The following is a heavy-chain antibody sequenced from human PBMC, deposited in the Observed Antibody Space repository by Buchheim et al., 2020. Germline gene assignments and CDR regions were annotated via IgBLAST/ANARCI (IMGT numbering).Heavy chain of an antibody. Sequence: EVQLLESGGGLVQPGGSLRLSCAASGFTFSSYAMSWVRQAPGKGLEWVSAILGSGSSTYYADSVKGRVIIARYNSKTTLALQMNSLRVEDTAVYYCTRAHDTSGYYPFVYGGQGTL. V-gene: IGHV3-23*01. CDR3: TRAHDTSGYYPFVY. D-gene: IGHD3-22*01. CDR2: ILGSGSST. J-gene: IGHJ4*02. CDR1: GFTFSSYA.